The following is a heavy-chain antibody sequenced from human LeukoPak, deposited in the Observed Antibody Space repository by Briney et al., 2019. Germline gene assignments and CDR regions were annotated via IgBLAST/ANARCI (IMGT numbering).Heavy chain of an antibody. V-gene: IGHV3-23*01. CDR3: AKDEAPSRPIVVVPAAIGY. Sequence: GGSLRLSCAASGFTFNNYAMMWVRQAPGKGLEWVSAIRGSGGGTEYADSVRGRFTISRDNSKNMLYLQMNTLRAEDTAVYYCAKDEAPSRPIVVVPAAIGYWGQGTLVTVSS. D-gene: IGHD2-2*01. CDR2: IRGSGGGT. J-gene: IGHJ4*02. CDR1: GFTFNNYA.